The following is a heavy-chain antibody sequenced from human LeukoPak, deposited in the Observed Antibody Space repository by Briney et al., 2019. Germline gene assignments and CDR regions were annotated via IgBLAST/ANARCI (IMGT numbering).Heavy chain of an antibody. V-gene: IGHV3-23*01. D-gene: IGHD6-19*01. Sequence: SGGSLRLSCAVSGFIFSNYAMNWVRQAPGKGLEWVSAISGSGGSTYYADSVKGRFTISRDNSKNTLYLQMNSLRAEDTAVYYCAKDGIAVYWGQGTLVTVSS. CDR3: AKDGIAVY. J-gene: IGHJ4*02. CDR2: ISGSGGST. CDR1: GFIFSNYA.